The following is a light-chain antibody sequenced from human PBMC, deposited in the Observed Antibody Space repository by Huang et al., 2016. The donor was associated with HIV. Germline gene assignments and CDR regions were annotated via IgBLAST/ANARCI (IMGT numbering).Light chain of an antibody. CDR3: QQYNTWPRT. CDR1: QSVASN. J-gene: IGKJ1*01. CDR2: GAN. V-gene: IGKV3-15*01. Sequence: EIVMTQSPATLSVSPGERATLSCRASQSVASNLAWYQQKPGQAPRLLIFGANTRATGNPARFSGSESGTEFTLTISSLQSEDFALYYCQQYNTWPRTFGQGTKVEI.